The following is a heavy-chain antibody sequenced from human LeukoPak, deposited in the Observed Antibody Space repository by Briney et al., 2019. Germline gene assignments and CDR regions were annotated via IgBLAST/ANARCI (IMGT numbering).Heavy chain of an antibody. CDR3: ARIHCSGGSCYPYYFDY. V-gene: IGHV1-69*04. Sequence: SVNVSCKASVGTFSSYAISWVRQAPGQGLEWMGRIIPIFGIANYAQKFQGRVTITADKSPSTAYMELSSLRSEDTAVYYCARIHCSGGSCYPYYFDYWGQGTLVTVSS. CDR2: IIPIFGIA. CDR1: VGTFSSYA. J-gene: IGHJ4*02. D-gene: IGHD2-15*01.